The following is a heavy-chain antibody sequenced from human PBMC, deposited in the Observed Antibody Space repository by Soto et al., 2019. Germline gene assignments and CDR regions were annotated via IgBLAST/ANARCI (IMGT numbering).Heavy chain of an antibody. Sequence: VGSLRLSCAVSGFNFSDYYMTWIRQAPGKGLEWISYISTNSRYIKYADSIKGRFTISRDNAKSSLYLQMNSLRAEDTAIYYCARGLGGSYFIAYWGQGTLVTVSS. CDR1: GFNFSDYY. CDR3: ARGLGGSYFIAY. D-gene: IGHD3-10*01. V-gene: IGHV3-11*06. CDR2: ISTNSRYI. J-gene: IGHJ4*02.